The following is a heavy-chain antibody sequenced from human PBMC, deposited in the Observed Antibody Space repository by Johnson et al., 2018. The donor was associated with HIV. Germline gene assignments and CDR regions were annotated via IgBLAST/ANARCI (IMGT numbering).Heavy chain of an antibody. D-gene: IGHD2-8*01. J-gene: IGHJ3*02. V-gene: IGHV3-7*03. CDR1: GFTFSSYW. CDR3: ARDVWDNMAYDGCDI. CDR2: IKQDGSEK. Sequence: VQLVESGGGVVQPGRSLSLSCEASGFTFSSYWMSWVRQAPGKGLEWVAYIKQDGSEKDYVDSVKGRFTISRDNAKNSRYLQMNSLRAEDTAVYYCARDVWDNMAYDGCDIWGQGTMVTVSS.